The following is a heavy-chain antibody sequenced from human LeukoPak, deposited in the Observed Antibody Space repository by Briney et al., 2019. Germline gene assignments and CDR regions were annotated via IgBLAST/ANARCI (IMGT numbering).Heavy chain of an antibody. V-gene: IGHV2-5*02. CDR1: GFSLSPSGVG. CDR3: SHSMSTGNNWAYFDY. Sequence: ESGPTLVNPTQTLTLTCTFSGFSLSPSGVGVGWIRQPPGQALEWLALIYWDDDKHYSPSLKSRLTITKDTSKNQVVLTMTNMDPVDTATYYCSHSMSTGNNWAYFDYWGQGTVVTVSS. CDR2: IYWDDDK. D-gene: IGHD1-1*01. J-gene: IGHJ4*02.